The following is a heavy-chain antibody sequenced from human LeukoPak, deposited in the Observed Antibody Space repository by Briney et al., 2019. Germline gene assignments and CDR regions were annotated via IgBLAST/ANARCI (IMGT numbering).Heavy chain of an antibody. CDR2: INPSGGST. D-gene: IGHD6-19*01. J-gene: IGHJ6*03. CDR1: GYTFTSYY. CDR3: ARSAVYYYYYYMDV. V-gene: IGHV1-46*01. Sequence: ASVKVSCKASGYTFTSYYMHWVRQAPGQGLEWMGIINPSGGSTSYAQKFQGRVTMTRDTSISTAYMELSRLRSDDTAVYYCARSAVYYYYYYMDVWGKGTTVTVSS.